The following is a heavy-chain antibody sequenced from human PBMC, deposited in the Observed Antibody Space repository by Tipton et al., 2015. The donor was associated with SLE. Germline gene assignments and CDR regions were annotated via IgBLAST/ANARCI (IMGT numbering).Heavy chain of an antibody. V-gene: IGHV3-30-3*01. CDR3: TRDGLTAPGPYYFDH. CDR2: ISYHGGTK. CDR1: GFTFSSYA. D-gene: IGHD6-13*01. Sequence: RSLRLSCAASGFTFSSYALHWVRQAPGQGLEWVAAISYHGGTKHYAESVKGRFTISRDNSKNTLYLQMDSLRNEDTAMYYCTRDGLTAPGPYYFDHWGQGALVTVSS. J-gene: IGHJ4*02.